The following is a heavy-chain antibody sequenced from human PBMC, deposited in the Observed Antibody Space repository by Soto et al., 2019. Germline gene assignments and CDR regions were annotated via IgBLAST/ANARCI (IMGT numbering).Heavy chain of an antibody. V-gene: IGHV4-30-2*01. CDR1: GCSISSGGYS. Sequence: PSETPSLTCAVSGCSISSGGYSWSWILQPPGKGLEWIGYIYHSGSTYYNPSLKSRVTISVDRSKNQFSLKLSSVTAADTAVYYRGRVPDRWGQGTLVTVSS. J-gene: IGHJ4*02. CDR3: GRVPDR. CDR2: IYHSGST. D-gene: IGHD2-2*01.